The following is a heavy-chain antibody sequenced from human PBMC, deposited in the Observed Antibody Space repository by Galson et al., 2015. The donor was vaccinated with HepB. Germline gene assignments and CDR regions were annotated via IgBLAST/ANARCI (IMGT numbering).Heavy chain of an antibody. D-gene: IGHD6-19*01. CDR3: AKAPHSSGWDLFDY. J-gene: IGHJ4*02. CDR2: ISYDGSNK. Sequence: SLRLSCAASGFTFSSYAMHWVRQAPGKGLEWVAVISYDGSNKYYADSVKGRFTISRDNSKNTLYLQMNSLRAEDTAVYYCAKAPHSSGWDLFDYWGQGTLVTVSS. CDR1: GFTFSSYA. V-gene: IGHV3-30-3*01.